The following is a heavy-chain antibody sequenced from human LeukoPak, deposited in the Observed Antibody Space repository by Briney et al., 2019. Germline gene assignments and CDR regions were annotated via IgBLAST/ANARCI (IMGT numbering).Heavy chain of an antibody. D-gene: IGHD1-14*01. CDR1: GGSISSYY. CDR2: INHSGST. Sequence: SETLSLTRTVSGGSISSYYWSWIRQPPGKGLEWIGEINHSGSTNYNPSLKSRVTISVDASKNQFSLELNSVTAADTAVYYCARDQQYHRPAGWFDPWGQGTLVTVSS. V-gene: IGHV4-34*01. CDR3: ARDQQYHRPAGWFDP. J-gene: IGHJ5*02.